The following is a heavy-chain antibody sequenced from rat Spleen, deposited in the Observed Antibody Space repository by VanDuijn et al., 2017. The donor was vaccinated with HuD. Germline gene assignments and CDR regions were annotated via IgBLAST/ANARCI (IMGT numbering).Heavy chain of an antibody. CDR2: ISYNGLCT. CDR3: ARRYDFDY. D-gene: IGHD2-1*01. J-gene: IGHJ2*01. V-gene: IGHV5-29*01. Sequence: EVQLVESDGGLVQPGRSLKLSCVASGFTFSDYYMAWVRQAPTKGLAWVAIISYNGLCTYYRDSVKGRFTISRDNPKSTLYLQMDSLGSEDTATYYCARRYDFDYWGQGVMVTVSS. CDR1: GFTFSDYY.